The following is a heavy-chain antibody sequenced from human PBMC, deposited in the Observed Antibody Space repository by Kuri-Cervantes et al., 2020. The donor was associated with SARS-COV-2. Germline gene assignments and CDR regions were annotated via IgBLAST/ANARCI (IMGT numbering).Heavy chain of an antibody. CDR2: INHSGST. V-gene: IGHV4-34*01. D-gene: IGHD2-15*01. CDR1: GGSFSGYY. CDR3: ARKIPYCSGGSCYSGWFDP. Sequence: GSLRLSFAVYGGSFSGYYWSWIRQPPGEGLEWIGEINHSGSTNYNPSLKSRVTISVDTSKNQFSLKLSSVTAADTAVYYCARKIPYCSGGSCYSGWFDPWGREPWSPSPQ. J-gene: IGHJ5*02.